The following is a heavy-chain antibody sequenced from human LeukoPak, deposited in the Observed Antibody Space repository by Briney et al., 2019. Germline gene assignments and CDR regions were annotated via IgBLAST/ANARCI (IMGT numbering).Heavy chain of an antibody. J-gene: IGHJ5*02. CDR2: ISSSSTYI. CDR1: GFTFSSYS. CDR3: ARDDSGYYYNWFDP. Sequence: GGSLRLSCAASGFTFSSYSMSWVRQAPGKGLEWVSSISSSSTYIYYADSVKGRFTISRDNAKNSLYLQMNSLRAEDTAVYYCARDDSGYYYNWFDPWGQGTLVTVSS. D-gene: IGHD3-22*01. V-gene: IGHV3-21*01.